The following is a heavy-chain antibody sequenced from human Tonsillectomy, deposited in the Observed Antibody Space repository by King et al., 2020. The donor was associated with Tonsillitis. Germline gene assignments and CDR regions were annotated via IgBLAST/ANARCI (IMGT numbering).Heavy chain of an antibody. CDR2: IYSGGSST. D-gene: IGHD3-22*01. Sequence: VQLVESGGGLVQPGGSLRLSCAASGFTFSSYAMSWVRQAPGKGLEWVSVIYSGGSSTYYADSVKGRFTISRDNSKNTLYLQMNSLRAEGTAVYYCAKDRESVDYYDSSGYYFDYWGQGTLVTVSS. CDR3: AKDRESVDYYDSSGYYFDY. J-gene: IGHJ4*02. V-gene: IGHV3-23*03. CDR1: GFTFSSYA.